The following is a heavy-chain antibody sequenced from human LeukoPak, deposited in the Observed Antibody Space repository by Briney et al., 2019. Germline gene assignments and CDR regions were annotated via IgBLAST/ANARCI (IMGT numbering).Heavy chain of an antibody. D-gene: IGHD4-4*01. J-gene: IGHJ4*02. Sequence: PGRSLRLSCAASGFTFSSYAMHWVRQAPGKGLEWVAVISYDGSNKYYADSVKGRFTISRDNSKNTLYLQMNSLRAEDTAVYYCARGEITRPTYDYSNYHQGGYWGQGTLVTVSS. CDR1: GFTFSSYA. CDR3: ARGEITRPTYDYSNYHQGGY. V-gene: IGHV3-30-3*01. CDR2: ISYDGSNK.